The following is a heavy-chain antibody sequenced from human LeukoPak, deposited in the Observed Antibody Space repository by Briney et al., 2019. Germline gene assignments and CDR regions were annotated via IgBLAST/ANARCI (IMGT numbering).Heavy chain of an antibody. CDR1: GFTFSTYG. Sequence: PGGSLRLSCAASGFTFSTYGMSWVRQAPGKGLEWVSTITGSGGHTYYADSVKGRFTISRDNSKNTLYLQMNSLRAEDTAVYYCARRAGAYTHPYDYWGQGTLVTVS. CDR2: ITGSGGHT. V-gene: IGHV3-23*01. J-gene: IGHJ4*02. CDR3: ARRAGAYTHPYDY. D-gene: IGHD3-16*01.